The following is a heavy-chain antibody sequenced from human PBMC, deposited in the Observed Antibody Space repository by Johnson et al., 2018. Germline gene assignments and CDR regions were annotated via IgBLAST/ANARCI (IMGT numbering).Heavy chain of an antibody. Sequence: VQLVESGGGVVQPGRSLRLSCAASGFTFSSYGMHWVRQAPGKGLEWVAVIWYDGSNKYYADYVKGRFTISRDNSKNTLYLQMNSLRAEDTAVYYCARADYGDYSGYFQHWGQGTLVTVSS. D-gene: IGHD4-17*01. J-gene: IGHJ1*01. V-gene: IGHV3-33*01. CDR3: ARADYGDYSGYFQH. CDR1: GFTFSSYG. CDR2: IWYDGSNK.